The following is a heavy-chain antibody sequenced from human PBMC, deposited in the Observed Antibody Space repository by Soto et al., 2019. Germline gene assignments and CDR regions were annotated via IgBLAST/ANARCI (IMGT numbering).Heavy chain of an antibody. V-gene: IGHV3-20*04. CDR2: INWNGGST. J-gene: IGHJ3*02. CDR1: GFTFDDYG. CDR3: ARDKRNYYDSSGYSDAFDI. Sequence: PGGSLRLSCAASGFTFDDYGMSWVRQAPGKGLEWVSGINWNGGSTGYADSVKGRFTISRDNAKNSLYLQMNSLRAEDTALYYCARDKRNYYDSSGYSDAFDIWGQGTMVTVSS. D-gene: IGHD3-22*01.